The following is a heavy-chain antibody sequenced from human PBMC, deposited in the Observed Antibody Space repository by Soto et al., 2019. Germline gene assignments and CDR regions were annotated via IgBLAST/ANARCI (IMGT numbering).Heavy chain of an antibody. CDR3: ARAHPGYCPTGVCQNWFDP. CDR2: INHSGST. D-gene: IGHD2-8*01. J-gene: IGHJ5*02. CDR1: GGSFSGYY. V-gene: IGHV4-34*01. Sequence: SETLSLTCAVYGGSFSGYYWSWIRQPPGKGLEWIGEINHSGSTNYNPSLKSRVTISVDTSKNQFSLKLSSVTAADTAVYYCARAHPGYCPTGVCQNWFDPWGQGTLVTVSS.